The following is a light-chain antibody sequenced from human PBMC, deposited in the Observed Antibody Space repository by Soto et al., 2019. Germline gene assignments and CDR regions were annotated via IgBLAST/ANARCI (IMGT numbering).Light chain of an antibody. CDR1: QSISGW. Sequence: DTQMTQSPSALSASVGDRVTITCRASQSISGWLAWYQQRPGKAPKLLIYDASNLESGVPSRFSGSGSGTDFTLTISSLQPEDFAFYYCQQYNNRPITFGQGTRLEIK. CDR2: DAS. CDR3: QQYNNRPIT. V-gene: IGKV1-5*01. J-gene: IGKJ5*01.